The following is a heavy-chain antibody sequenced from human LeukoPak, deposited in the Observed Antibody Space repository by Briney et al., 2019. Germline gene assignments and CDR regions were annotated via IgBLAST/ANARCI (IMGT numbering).Heavy chain of an antibody. V-gene: IGHV4-34*01. CDR1: GGSFSGYY. D-gene: IGHD3/OR15-3a*01. CDR2: INHSGST. CDR3: ARQTGSGLFILP. Sequence: SETLSLTCAVYGGSFSGYYWSWIRQPPGKGLEWIGEINHSGSTNYNPSLKSRVTISIDTSKNQFYLKLSSLTAADTAVYYCARQTGSGLFILPGGQGTLVTVSS. J-gene: IGHJ4*02.